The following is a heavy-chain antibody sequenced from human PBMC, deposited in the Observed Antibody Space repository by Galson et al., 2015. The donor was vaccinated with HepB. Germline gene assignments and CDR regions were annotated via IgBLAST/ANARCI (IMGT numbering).Heavy chain of an antibody. CDR3: ARDLYLHTRAAAGPRNDY. Sequence: SLRLSCAASGFTFSSYSMNWVRQAPGKGLEWVSSISSSSSYIYYADSVKGRFTISRDNAKNSLYLQMNSLRAEDTAVYYCARDLYLHTRAAAGPRNDYWGKGTL. V-gene: IGHV3-21*01. J-gene: IGHJ4*02. CDR1: GFTFSSYS. CDR2: ISSSSSYI. D-gene: IGHD6-13*01.